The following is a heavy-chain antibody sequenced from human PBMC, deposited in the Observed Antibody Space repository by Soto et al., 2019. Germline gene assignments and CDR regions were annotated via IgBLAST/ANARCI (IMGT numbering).Heavy chain of an antibody. V-gene: IGHV4-30-2*01. J-gene: IGHJ1*01. Sequence: PSETLSLTCAVSGGSISSGGYSWSWIRQPPGKGLEWIGYIYHSGSTYYNPSLKSRVTISVDRSKNQFSLKLSSVTAADTAVYYCARDRYYYDSSGYRADYLQHWGQGTLVTVSS. D-gene: IGHD3-22*01. CDR2: IYHSGST. CDR3: ARDRYYYDSSGYRADYLQH. CDR1: GGSISSGGYS.